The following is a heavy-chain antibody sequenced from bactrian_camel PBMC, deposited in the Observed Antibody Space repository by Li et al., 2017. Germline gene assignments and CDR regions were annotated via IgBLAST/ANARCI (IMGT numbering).Heavy chain of an antibody. D-gene: IGHD1*01. Sequence: HVQLVESGGGSVQAGGSLRLSCAFDAYTPANVRMAWFRQAPGKEREGVARIATGSGNIYYADSVKGRFTISRGIAKNTLYLTMNSLKPEDTAMYYCAAEKSLTCWVKKSPYEYDYWGQGTQVTVS. J-gene: IGHJ4*01. V-gene: IGHV3S1*01. CDR2: IATGSGNI. CDR1: AYTPANVR. CDR3: AAEKSLTCWVKKSPYEYDY.